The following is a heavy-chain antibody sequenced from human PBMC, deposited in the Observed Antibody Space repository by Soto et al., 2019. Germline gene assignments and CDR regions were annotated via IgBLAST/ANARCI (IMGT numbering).Heavy chain of an antibody. CDR3: ARSQGSSTSLEIYYYYYYGMDV. D-gene: IGHD2-2*01. V-gene: IGHV1-69*01. Sequence: QVQLVQSGAKVKKPGSSVKVSCKASGGTFSSYAISWVRQAPGQGLEWMGGIIPISGTANYAQKFQGRVTITADESTSTVYMELSSLRSEDTAVYFCARSQGSSTSLEIYYYYYYGMDVWGQGTTVTVSS. CDR1: GGTFSSYA. J-gene: IGHJ6*02. CDR2: IIPISGTA.